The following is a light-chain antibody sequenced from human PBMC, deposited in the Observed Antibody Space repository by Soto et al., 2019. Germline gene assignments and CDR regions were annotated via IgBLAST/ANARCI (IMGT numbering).Light chain of an antibody. CDR2: GAS. J-gene: IGKJ2*01. Sequence: EIVMTPSPATLSVSPVYIVTLSFSSSQSVSSNLAWYQHKPGQAPKVLIYGASTRATGIPVRFSGSGSGTEFTLTISSLQSEDFAVYYCQQYNNWPPKHNFGQGTKVDIK. CDR1: QSVSSN. V-gene: IGKV3-15*01. CDR3: QQYNNWPPKHN.